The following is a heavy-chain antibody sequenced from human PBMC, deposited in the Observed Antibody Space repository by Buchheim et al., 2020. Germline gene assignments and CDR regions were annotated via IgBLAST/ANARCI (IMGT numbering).Heavy chain of an antibody. J-gene: IGHJ4*02. CDR3: AKGAVGAYYLDY. V-gene: IGHV3-30-3*01. CDR2: ISYDGLNK. CDR1: GFAFSTFA. D-gene: IGHD6-19*01. Sequence: QVQLVESGGGVVQPGRSLRLSCAASGFAFSTFAMHWVRQAPGKGLQWVAVISYDGLNKKYAESVTGRFTISRDDSNSTRYLQMNSLRDDDTAVYYCAKGAVGAYYLDYWGQGTL.